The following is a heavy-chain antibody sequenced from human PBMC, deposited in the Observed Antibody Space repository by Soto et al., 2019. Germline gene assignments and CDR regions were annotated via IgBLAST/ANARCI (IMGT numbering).Heavy chain of an antibody. CDR3: ARARSNYYDSRGYYYSTFDY. Sequence: QVQLVQSGAEVKKPGSSVKVSCKTSGGTFSSYAISWVRQAPGQGLEWMGGIIPIFGTANYAQKFQGRVTITAEESTGTAYMELSSLRSEDTAVYYCARARSNYYDSRGYYYSTFDYWGQGTLVTVSS. D-gene: IGHD3-22*01. CDR2: IIPIFGTA. V-gene: IGHV1-69*12. CDR1: GGTFSSYA. J-gene: IGHJ4*02.